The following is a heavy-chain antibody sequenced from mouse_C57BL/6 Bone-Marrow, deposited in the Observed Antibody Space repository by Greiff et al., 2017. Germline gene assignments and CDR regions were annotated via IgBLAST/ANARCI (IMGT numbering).Heavy chain of an antibody. CDR3: TRSLNCCGTNY. J-gene: IGHJ2*01. V-gene: IGHV14-2*01. CDR1: GFNIKDYY. Sequence: VQLQQSGAELVKPGASVKLSCKASGFNIKDYYIPWVKQRTEQGLEWIGRIYPEDGETKYAPKFKDKATITADTSSNTAYLQLSSLTSEDTAVYYCTRSLNCCGTNYWGQGTTLTVSS. D-gene: IGHD1-1*01. CDR2: IYPEDGET.